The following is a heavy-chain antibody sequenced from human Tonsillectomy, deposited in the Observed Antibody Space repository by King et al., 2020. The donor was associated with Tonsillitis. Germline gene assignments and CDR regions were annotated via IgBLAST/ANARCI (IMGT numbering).Heavy chain of an antibody. CDR3: ARGSRVYDILTGDLSYYYYGMDV. CDR2: IYTSGST. CDR1: GGSISSYY. D-gene: IGHD3-9*01. Sequence: VQLVESGPGLVKPSETLSLTCTVSGGSISSYYWSWIRQPAGKGLEWIGRIYTSGSTNYNPSLKSRVTMSVDTSKNQFSLKLSSVTAADTAVYYCARGSRVYDILTGDLSYYYYGMDVWGQGTTVTVSS. V-gene: IGHV4-4*07. J-gene: IGHJ6*02.